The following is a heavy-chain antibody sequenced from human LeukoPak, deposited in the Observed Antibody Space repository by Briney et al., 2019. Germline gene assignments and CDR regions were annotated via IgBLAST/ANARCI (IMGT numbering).Heavy chain of an antibody. D-gene: IGHD1-14*01. CDR3: AKESALTNAFDI. CDR1: GFTFSSYG. V-gene: IGHV3-30*18. CDR2: ISYDGSNK. J-gene: IGHJ3*02. Sequence: GRSLRLSCAASGFTFSSYGMHWVRQAPSNRLEWVAVISYDGSNKYYADSVKGRFTIPRDNSKNTLYLQMNSLRAEDTAVYYCAKESALTNAFDIWGQGTMVTVSS.